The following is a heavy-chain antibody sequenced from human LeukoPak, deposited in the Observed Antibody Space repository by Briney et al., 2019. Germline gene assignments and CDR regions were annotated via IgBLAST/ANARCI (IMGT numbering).Heavy chain of an antibody. Sequence: ASVKVSCKASGYTFTKYGISWVRQAPGQGLEWMGWISAYNGNTNYAQKLQGRVTMTTDTSTSTAYMELRSLRSDDTAVYYCARAYCGGDCFLVGYYYYGMDVWGQGTTVTVSS. J-gene: IGHJ6*02. D-gene: IGHD2-21*02. CDR2: ISAYNGNT. V-gene: IGHV1-18*01. CDR1: GYTFTKYG. CDR3: ARAYCGGDCFLVGYYYYGMDV.